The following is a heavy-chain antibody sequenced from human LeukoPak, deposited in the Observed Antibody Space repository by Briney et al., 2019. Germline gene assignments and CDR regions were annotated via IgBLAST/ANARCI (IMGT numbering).Heavy chain of an antibody. CDR2: IRSNTYGGST. J-gene: IGHJ5*02. Sequence: GGSLRLSCEGSGFTFGDYGVGWFRQAPGKGLQWVTSIRSNTYGGSTEYVPSVKGRFTISRDDSNSIAYLQVNSLKAEDTAIYYCARVSRGGITASWFDPWGQGTLVTVSS. D-gene: IGHD6-13*01. CDR3: ARVSRGGITASWFDP. V-gene: IGHV3-49*03. CDR1: GFTFGDYG.